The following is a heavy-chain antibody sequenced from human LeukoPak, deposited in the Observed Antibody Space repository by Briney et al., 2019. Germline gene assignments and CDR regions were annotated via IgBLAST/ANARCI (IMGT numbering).Heavy chain of an antibody. CDR1: GFTFSSYW. CDR2: IKQDGSEK. D-gene: IGHD3-22*01. J-gene: IGHJ4*02. CDR3: ARGRAYSSGYYWFFDY. Sequence: PGGSLRLSCAASGFTFSSYWMSWVRQAPGKGLEWVANIKQDGSEKYYVDSVKGRFTISRDNAKNSLYLQMNSLRAEDTAVYYCARGRAYSSGYYWFFDYWGQGALVTVSS. V-gene: IGHV3-7*01.